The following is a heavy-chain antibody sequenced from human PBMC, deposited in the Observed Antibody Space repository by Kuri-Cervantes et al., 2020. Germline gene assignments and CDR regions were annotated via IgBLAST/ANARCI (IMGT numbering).Heavy chain of an antibody. D-gene: IGHD6-25*01. CDR3: ARSGQGPSGAFDI. CDR1: GYTFTGYY. CDR2: INPNSGGT. Sequence: ASVKVSCKASGYTFTGYYMHWVRQAPGQELEWMGWINPNSGGTNYAQKFQGWVTMTRDTSISTAYMELSRLRSDDTAVYYCARSGQGPSGAFDIWGQGTMVTVSS. J-gene: IGHJ3*02. V-gene: IGHV1-2*04.